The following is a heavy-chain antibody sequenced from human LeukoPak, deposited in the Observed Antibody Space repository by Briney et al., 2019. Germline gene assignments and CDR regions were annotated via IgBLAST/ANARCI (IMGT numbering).Heavy chain of an antibody. CDR3: AKGSLIVVVPAATDY. Sequence: GGSLRLSCAASGFTFSSYGMHWVRQAPGKGLEWVAFIRYDGSNKYYADSVKGRFTISRGNSKNTLYLQMNSLRAEDTAVYYCAKGSLIVVVPAATDYWGQGTLVTVSS. CDR1: GFTFSSYG. CDR2: IRYDGSNK. V-gene: IGHV3-30*02. D-gene: IGHD2-2*01. J-gene: IGHJ4*02.